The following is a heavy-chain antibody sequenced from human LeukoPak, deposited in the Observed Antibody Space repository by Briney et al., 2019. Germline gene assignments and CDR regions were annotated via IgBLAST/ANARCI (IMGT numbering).Heavy chain of an antibody. CDR2: IYYSGST. J-gene: IGHJ3*02. Sequence: SETLSLTCTVSGGSISNYYWGWIRQPPVNGLEWIGNIYYSGSTYYNPSLKSRVTISVDTSKNHFSLKLSSVTAADTAVFYCARGKVVTTTFDAFDIWGQGTMVTVSS. CDR1: GGSISNYY. D-gene: IGHD3-22*01. V-gene: IGHV4-39*07. CDR3: ARGKVVTTTFDAFDI.